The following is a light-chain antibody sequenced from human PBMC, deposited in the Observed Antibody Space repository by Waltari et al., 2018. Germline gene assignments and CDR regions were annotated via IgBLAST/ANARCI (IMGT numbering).Light chain of an antibody. CDR3: QAWDGNTVI. CDR2: QDV. Sequence: SYVLNQPPSVSVSPGQTASITCLGEQFRDTYSSWYQQKAGQPPVLIIYQDVERPSSIPDRFSASNSGTTATLTISGTQALDEADYYCQAWDGNTVIFGGGTRLTVL. CDR1: QFRDTY. V-gene: IGLV3-1*01. J-gene: IGLJ2*01.